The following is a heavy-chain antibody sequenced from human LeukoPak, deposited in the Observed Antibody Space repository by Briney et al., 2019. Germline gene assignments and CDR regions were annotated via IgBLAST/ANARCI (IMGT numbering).Heavy chain of an antibody. J-gene: IGHJ4*02. CDR2: IDHSGST. CDR3: ARGKRTGYCSGGSCYPRYYFDY. D-gene: IGHD2-15*01. Sequence: SETLSLTCAVYGGSFSGYYWSWIRQPPGKGLEWIGEIDHSGSTNYNPSLKSRVTMSVDTSKNQFSLKLSSVAAADTAVYYCARGKRTGYCSGGSCYPRYYFDYWGQGTLVTVSS. V-gene: IGHV4-34*01. CDR1: GGSFSGYY.